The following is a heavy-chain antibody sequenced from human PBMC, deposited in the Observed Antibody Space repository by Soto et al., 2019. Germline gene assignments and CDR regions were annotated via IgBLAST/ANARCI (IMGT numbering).Heavy chain of an antibody. CDR1: GYTFTGYY. CDR2: INPSGGST. V-gene: IGHV1-46*01. D-gene: IGHD5-12*01. J-gene: IGHJ4*02. Sequence: ASVKVSCKASGYTFTGYYMHWVRQAPGQGLEWMGIINPSGGSTSYAQKFKGRVTMTRDTSTSTVYMELSSLRSEDTAVYYCARDSGSDGYNYLAGYFDYWGQGTLVTVSS. CDR3: ARDSGSDGYNYLAGYFDY.